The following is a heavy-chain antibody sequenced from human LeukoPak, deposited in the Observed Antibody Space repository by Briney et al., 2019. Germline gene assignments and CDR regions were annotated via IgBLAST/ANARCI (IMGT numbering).Heavy chain of an antibody. J-gene: IGHJ6*03. V-gene: IGHV1-18*01. D-gene: IGHD6-13*01. CDR2: ISAYNGNT. CDR1: GYAFTSYG. Sequence: ASVKVSCKASGYAFTSYGISWVRQAPGQGLEWMGWISAYNGNTNYAQKLQGRVTMTTDTSTSTAYMELRSLRSDDTAVYYCARDRGYGSSWTIFYYYYMDVWGKGTTVTVSS. CDR3: ARDRGYGSSWTIFYYYYMDV.